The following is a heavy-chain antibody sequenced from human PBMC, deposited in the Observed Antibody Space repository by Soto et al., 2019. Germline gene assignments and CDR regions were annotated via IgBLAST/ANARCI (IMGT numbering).Heavy chain of an antibody. CDR1: GGSFSGYY. CDR2: INHSGST. Sequence: QVQLQQWGAGLLKPSETLSLTCAVYGGSFSGYYWSWIRQPPGKGLEWIGEINHSGSTNYNPSLKSRVTMSVDTSKSQLSLKLSSVTAADTAVYYCARNGSYYDFWSGYYFGGGMDVWGQGTTVTVSS. V-gene: IGHV4-34*01. CDR3: ARNGSYYDFWSGYYFGGGMDV. J-gene: IGHJ6*02. D-gene: IGHD3-3*01.